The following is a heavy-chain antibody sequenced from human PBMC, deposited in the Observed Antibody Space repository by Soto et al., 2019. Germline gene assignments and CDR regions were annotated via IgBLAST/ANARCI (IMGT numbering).Heavy chain of an antibody. D-gene: IGHD6-6*01. CDR1: GGTFSSYA. Sequence: QVQLVQSGAEVKKPGASVKVSCKASGGTFSSYAISWVRQAPGQGLEWMGGLIPIFGTANYAQKFQGRVTITADESTITAYMELSSLRTEDTAVYYCARTLAARPHYCMDVWGQGTTVTVSS. CDR3: ARTLAARPHYCMDV. V-gene: IGHV1-69*12. CDR2: LIPIFGTA. J-gene: IGHJ6*02.